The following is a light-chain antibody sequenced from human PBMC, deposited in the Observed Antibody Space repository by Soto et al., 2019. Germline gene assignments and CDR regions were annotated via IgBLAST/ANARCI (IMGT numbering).Light chain of an antibody. J-gene: IGKJ4*01. CDR3: QQYGSSPLT. V-gene: IGKV3-20*01. Sequence: EIVLTQSPRTLSLSPGERATVSCRASQSVRNNYLTWYQQKPGQAPRLLIYDASSRATGIPDRFSGSGSGTDFTLAISRLEPEDFAVYYCQQYGSSPLTFGGGTKVEIK. CDR2: DAS. CDR1: QSVRNNY.